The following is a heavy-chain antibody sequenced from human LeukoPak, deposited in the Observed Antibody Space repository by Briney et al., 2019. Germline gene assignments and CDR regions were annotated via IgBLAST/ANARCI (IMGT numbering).Heavy chain of an antibody. Sequence: SETLSLTCTVSGGSISSSSYYWGWIRQPPGKGLEWIGSIYYSGSTYYNPSLKSRVTISVDTSKNQFSLKLSSVTAADTAVYYCASVAWVRGATNWGQGTLVTVSS. CDR1: GGSISSSSYY. CDR3: ASVAWVRGATN. CDR2: IYYSGST. J-gene: IGHJ4*02. V-gene: IGHV4-39*07. D-gene: IGHD3-10*01.